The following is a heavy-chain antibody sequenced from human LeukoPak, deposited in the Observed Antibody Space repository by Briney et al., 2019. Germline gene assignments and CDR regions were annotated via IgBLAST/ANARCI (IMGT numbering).Heavy chain of an antibody. Sequence: SETLSLTCAVYGGSFSGYYWSWIRQPPGKGLEWIGEINHSGSTYYNPSLKSRVTISVDTSKNQFSLKLSSVTAADTAVYYCATSGIAVKKTRYWYFDLWGRGTLVTVSS. CDR2: INHSGST. CDR3: ATSGIAVKKTRYWYFDL. D-gene: IGHD6-19*01. V-gene: IGHV4-34*01. CDR1: GGSFSGYY. J-gene: IGHJ2*01.